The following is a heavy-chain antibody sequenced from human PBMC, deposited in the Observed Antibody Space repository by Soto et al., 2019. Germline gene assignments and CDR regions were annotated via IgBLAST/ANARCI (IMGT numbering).Heavy chain of an antibody. Sequence: QVQLVQSGAEVKKPGSSVKVSCKASGGTFSSYAISWVGQAPGQGLEWMGGIIPIFGTANYAQKFQGRVTITADESTSTAYMELSSLRSEDTAVYYCARAYHSGYDYASGWFDPWGQGTLVTVSS. CDR1: GGTFSSYA. V-gene: IGHV1-69*01. J-gene: IGHJ5*02. D-gene: IGHD5-12*01. CDR3: ARAYHSGYDYASGWFDP. CDR2: IIPIFGTA.